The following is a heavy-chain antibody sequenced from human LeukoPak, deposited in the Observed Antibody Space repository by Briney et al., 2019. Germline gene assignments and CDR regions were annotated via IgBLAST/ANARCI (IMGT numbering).Heavy chain of an antibody. V-gene: IGHV3-48*01. CDR1: GFTFSSYS. Sequence: PGGSLRLSCEASGFTFSSYSMNWVRQAPGKGLEWVSYISSSRSTIYYADSVKGRFTISRDNAKNSLYLQMSSLRAEDTAVYYCARDRRIAARIDYWGQGTLVTVSS. J-gene: IGHJ4*02. CDR3: ARDRRIAARIDY. CDR2: ISSSRSTI. D-gene: IGHD6-6*01.